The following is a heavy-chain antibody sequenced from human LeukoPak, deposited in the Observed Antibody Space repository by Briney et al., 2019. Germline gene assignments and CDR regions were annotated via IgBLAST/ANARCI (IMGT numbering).Heavy chain of an antibody. V-gene: IGHV1-18*01. CDR1: GYALTSYG. CDR2: ISAYNGNT. D-gene: IGHD2-2*01. Sequence: ASVKVSCKASGYALTSYGISWVRQAPGQGLEWMGWISAYNGNTNYAQKLQGRVTMTTDTSTSTAYMELRSLSSDDTAVYYCARHSIYCSSTSCYAPWGQGTLVTVSS. CDR3: ARHSIYCSSTSCYAP. J-gene: IGHJ5*02.